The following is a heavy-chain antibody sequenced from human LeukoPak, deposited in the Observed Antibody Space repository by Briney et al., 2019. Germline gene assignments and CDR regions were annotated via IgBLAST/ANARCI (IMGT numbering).Heavy chain of an antibody. Sequence: GGSLRLSCAASRFTFSSYSMNWVRQAPGKGLEWVSCISSSGTTIYYADSVKGRFTISRDSAKNSLYLQMNSLRAEDTAVYYCAKAGGGFSLNYWGQGTLVTVSS. CDR1: RFTFSSYS. CDR3: AKAGGGFSLNY. CDR2: ISSSGTTI. D-gene: IGHD3-16*01. V-gene: IGHV3-48*04. J-gene: IGHJ4*02.